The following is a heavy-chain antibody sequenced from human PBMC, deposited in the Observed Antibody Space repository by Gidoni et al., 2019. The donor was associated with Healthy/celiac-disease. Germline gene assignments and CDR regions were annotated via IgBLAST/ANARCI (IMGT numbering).Heavy chain of an antibody. CDR2: INASGGRT. D-gene: IGHD3-3*01. V-gene: IGHV1-46*01. Sequence: QVQLVQSGAEVKKPGASVKVSCKASGYTFTSYYMHWVRQPPGQGLEWMGIINASGGRTSYAQKFQGRGTMSRDTYTSTGYMEQSRLRSEDTAGYYCAREDITIFGVVPYYYYGMDVWGQGTTVTVSS. CDR3: AREDITIFGVVPYYYYGMDV. CDR1: GYTFTSYY. J-gene: IGHJ6*02.